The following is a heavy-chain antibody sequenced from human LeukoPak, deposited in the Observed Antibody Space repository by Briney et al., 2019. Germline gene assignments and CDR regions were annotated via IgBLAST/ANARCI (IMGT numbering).Heavy chain of an antibody. V-gene: IGHV1-3*01. D-gene: IGHD2-21*02. CDR3: ARDGIAYCGGDCYSDAFDI. Sequence: ASVKVSCKASGYTFTGYYMHWVRQAPGQRLEWMGWINAGNGNTKYSQKFQGRVTITRDTSAGTAYMELSSLRSEDTAVYYCARDGIAYCGGDCYSDAFDIWGQGTMVTVSS. J-gene: IGHJ3*02. CDR1: GYTFTGYY. CDR2: INAGNGNT.